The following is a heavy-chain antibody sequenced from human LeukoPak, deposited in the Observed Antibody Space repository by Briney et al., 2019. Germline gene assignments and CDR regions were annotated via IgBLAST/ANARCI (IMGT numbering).Heavy chain of an antibody. V-gene: IGHV3-48*01. Sequence: GGSLRLSCAASGFTFNTYTMNWVRQAPGKGLEWVSYISGSSGIIDYADSVRGRFTISRDNAKNSLYLQMNSLKTEDTAVYYCTTGSWGPYWGQGTLVTVSS. D-gene: IGHD7-27*01. CDR1: GFTFNTYT. CDR3: TTGSWGPY. J-gene: IGHJ4*02. CDR2: ISGSSGII.